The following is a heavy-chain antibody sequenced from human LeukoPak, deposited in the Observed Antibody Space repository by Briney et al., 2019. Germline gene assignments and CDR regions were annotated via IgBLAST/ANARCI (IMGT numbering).Heavy chain of an antibody. D-gene: IGHD3-9*01. Sequence: SETLSLTCTVSGGSISSSSYYWGWIRQPPGKGLEWIGSIYYSGSTYYNPSLKSRVTISVDTSKNQFSLKLSSVTAADTAVYYCARDKSDILTGFPPGTTYYFDYWGQGTLVTVSS. CDR2: IYYSGST. J-gene: IGHJ4*02. CDR3: ARDKSDILTGFPPGTTYYFDY. V-gene: IGHV4-39*07. CDR1: GGSISSSSYY.